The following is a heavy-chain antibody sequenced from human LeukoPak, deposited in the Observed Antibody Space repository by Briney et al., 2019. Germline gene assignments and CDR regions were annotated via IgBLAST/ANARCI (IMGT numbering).Heavy chain of an antibody. Sequence: SETLSLTFPVSGCSISSFYLGWIRQPPGKGLEWIGSIYYSGSTYYNPSLKSRVTISVDTSKNQFSLKLSSVTAADTAVYYCARLGGLHRVYWGQGTLVTVSS. J-gene: IGHJ4*02. D-gene: IGHD3-16*01. CDR2: IYYSGST. V-gene: IGHV4-39*01. CDR3: ARLGGLHRVY. CDR1: GCSISSFY.